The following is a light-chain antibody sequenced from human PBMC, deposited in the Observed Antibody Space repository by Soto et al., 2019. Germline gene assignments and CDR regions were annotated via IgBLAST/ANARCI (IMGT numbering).Light chain of an antibody. J-gene: IGKJ4*01. CDR2: AAS. CDR1: QGISNY. CDR3: QLYAYVPA. V-gene: IGKV1-27*01. Sequence: DIQMTQSPSSLSASVGDRVTITCRASQGISNYLAWYHQIPGKVPKLLFSAASTLQSGVPSRFSGSGSGTDFTLTISSLQHEDVATYYCQLYAYVPAFGGGTKVEIK.